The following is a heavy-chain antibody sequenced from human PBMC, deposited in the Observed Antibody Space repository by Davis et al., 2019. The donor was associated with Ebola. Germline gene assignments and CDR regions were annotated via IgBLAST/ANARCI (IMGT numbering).Heavy chain of an antibody. CDR2: INPHNGNA. D-gene: IGHD1-1*01. J-gene: IGHJ4*02. CDR1: GYTFTGYY. CDR3: ARAQFPTTSDH. Sequence: ASVKVSCKASGYTFTGYYMHWVRQAPGQGLEWMGWINPHNGNANYAQNVQGRVTMTTDTSTSTAYMEVGSLRSDDTAVYYCARAQFPTTSDHWGQGTLISVSS. V-gene: IGHV1-18*04.